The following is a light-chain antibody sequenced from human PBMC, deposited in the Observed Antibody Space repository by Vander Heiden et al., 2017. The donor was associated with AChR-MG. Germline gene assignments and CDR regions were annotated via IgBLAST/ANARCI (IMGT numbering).Light chain of an antibody. CDR2: SAS. Sequence: AIRMTQSPSSFSASTGDRVTITCRASQGISSYLAWYQQKPGKPPKLLIYSASTLQSGVPSRFIGSGSGTDFTLTISWLQSEDFATYYCQQEDTYPITFGQGTRLEIK. J-gene: IGKJ5*01. CDR1: QGISSY. V-gene: IGKV1-8*01. CDR3: QQEDTYPIT.